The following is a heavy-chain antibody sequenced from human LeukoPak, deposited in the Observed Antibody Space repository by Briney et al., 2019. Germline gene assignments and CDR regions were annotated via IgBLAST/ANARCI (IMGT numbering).Heavy chain of an antibody. CDR2: ISVGSDVI. V-gene: IGHV3-23*01. CDR3: TRDQRKYCSRTTCFVFDI. D-gene: IGHD2-2*01. CDR1: GFTPSNSA. Sequence: GGSLRLSCAASGFTPSNSAMSWVRQAPGKGLEWVSAISVGSDVIYYADSVKGRFTISRDNSKNMVYLQMDSLRVEDTAVYYCTRDQRKYCSRTTCFVFDIWGQGTVVSVSS. J-gene: IGHJ3*02.